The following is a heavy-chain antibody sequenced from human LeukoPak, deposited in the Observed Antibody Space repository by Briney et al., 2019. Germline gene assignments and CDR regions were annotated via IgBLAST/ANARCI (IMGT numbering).Heavy chain of an antibody. CDR3: ARQKWEQQGRDYYFNGLDV. CDR1: IGSISSSKW. CDR2: ICLYGTT. J-gene: IGHJ6*01. Sequence: PSETLSLTCSVSIGSISSSKWWGRVRQSPVEGLEWIGEICLYGTTHYNLSFTSRVTMSVDRSRNQFSLKLTSVTAADTAVYYCARQKWEQQGRDYYFNGLDVWGPGTTVIVSS. D-gene: IGHD1/OR15-1a*01. V-gene: IGHV4-4*02.